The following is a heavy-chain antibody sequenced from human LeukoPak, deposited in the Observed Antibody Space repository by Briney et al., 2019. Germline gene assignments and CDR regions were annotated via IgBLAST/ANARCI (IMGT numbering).Heavy chain of an antibody. J-gene: IGHJ6*02. CDR2: ISSSSSYT. CDR3: ARDSTPDYYYGMDV. CDR1: GFTFSDYY. Sequence: GGSLRLSCEASGFTFSDYYMSWIRQAPGKGLEWVSYISSSSSYTNYADSVKGRFTISRDNAKNSLYLQMNSLRAEDTAVYYCARDSTPDYYYGMDVWGQGTTVTVSS. V-gene: IGHV3-11*05.